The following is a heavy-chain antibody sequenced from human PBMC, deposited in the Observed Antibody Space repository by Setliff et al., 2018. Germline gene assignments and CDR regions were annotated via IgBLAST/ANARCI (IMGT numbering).Heavy chain of an antibody. CDR1: GGSNSSSSYY. Sequence: SETLSLTCTVSGGSNSSSSYYWGWIRQPPGKGLEWIGIIYYSGSTYYNPSLKSRVTISVDTSKNQFSLKLSSVTAADTAVYYCARQQQLVIGSTAYYYYGMDVWGQGTTVTVS. CDR2: IYYSGST. J-gene: IGHJ6*02. CDR3: ARQQQLVIGSTAYYYYGMDV. V-gene: IGHV4-39*07. D-gene: IGHD6-13*01.